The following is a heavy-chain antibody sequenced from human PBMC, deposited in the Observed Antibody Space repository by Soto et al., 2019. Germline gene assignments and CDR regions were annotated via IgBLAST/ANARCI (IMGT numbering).Heavy chain of an antibody. Sequence: QLLESGPGLLKPSQTLSLTCTVSGASISGGTFYWSWIRQHPGKGLEWIGYIYFSGSTYYHPSLKSRVTISMDTSKNQFSLNLSSVTSADTAVYYCARELYSSSSSGYFDYWGQGALVTVSS. V-gene: IGHV4-31*03. J-gene: IGHJ4*02. CDR2: IYFSGST. CDR3: ARELYSSSSSGYFDY. D-gene: IGHD6-6*01. CDR1: GASISGGTFY.